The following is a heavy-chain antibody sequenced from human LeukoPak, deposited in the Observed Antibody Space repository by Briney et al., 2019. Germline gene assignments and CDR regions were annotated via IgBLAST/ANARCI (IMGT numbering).Heavy chain of an antibody. J-gene: IGHJ3*02. CDR3: ARENRRITIFGVDMGSDAFDI. V-gene: IGHV4-34*01. CDR2: INHSGST. CDR1: GGSFSGYY. Sequence: SETLSLTCAVYGGSFSGYYWSWIRQPPGKGLEWIGEINHSGSTNYNPSLKSRVTISVDTSKNQFSLKLSSVTAADTAVYYCARENRRITIFGVDMGSDAFDIWGQGTMVTVSS. D-gene: IGHD3-3*01.